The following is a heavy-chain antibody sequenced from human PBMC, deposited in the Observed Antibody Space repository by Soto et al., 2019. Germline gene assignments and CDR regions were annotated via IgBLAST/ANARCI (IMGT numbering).Heavy chain of an antibody. CDR2: IIPMFGTA. Sequence: QVQLVQSGAEVKKPGSSVKVSCKASGGTFSTDSISWVRQAPGQGLEWMGGIIPMFGTANNAQKFQGRVTITADESTSTGYMELSSLRSEDTAVYFCAREIDGYYGMDVWGQGTTVTVAS. J-gene: IGHJ6*02. V-gene: IGHV1-69*12. CDR3: AREIDGYYGMDV. CDR1: GGTFSTDS.